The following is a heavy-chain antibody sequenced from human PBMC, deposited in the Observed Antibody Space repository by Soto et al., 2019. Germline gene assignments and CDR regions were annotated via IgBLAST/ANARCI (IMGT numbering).Heavy chain of an antibody. CDR3: ARLQTYYDFWSGYPKYCYYGMDV. D-gene: IGHD3-3*01. Sequence: ASVKVSCKASGYTFTSYDINWVRQATGQGLEWMGWMNPNSGNTGYAQKFQGRVTMTRNTSISTAYIELSSLRSEDTAVYYCARLQTYYDFWSGYPKYCYYGMDVWGQGTTVTVSS. CDR1: GYTFTSYD. V-gene: IGHV1-8*01. J-gene: IGHJ6*02. CDR2: MNPNSGNT.